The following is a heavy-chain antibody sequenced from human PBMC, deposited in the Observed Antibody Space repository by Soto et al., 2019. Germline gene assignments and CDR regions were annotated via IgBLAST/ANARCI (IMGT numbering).Heavy chain of an antibody. J-gene: IGHJ4*02. Sequence: GGSLRLSCEASGFTFSSYGMHWVRQAPGKGLEWVAIIWNDGSNEYYADSVKGRFTISRDNSKNTLYLQVSNLRAEDTAVYFCARDQTDSGGYSDSWGQGTLVTVSS. CDR3: ARDQTDSGGYSDS. V-gene: IGHV3-33*01. D-gene: IGHD3-22*01. CDR1: GFTFSSYG. CDR2: IWNDGSNE.